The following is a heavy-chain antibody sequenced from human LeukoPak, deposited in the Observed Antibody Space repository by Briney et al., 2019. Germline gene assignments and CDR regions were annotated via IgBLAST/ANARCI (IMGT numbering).Heavy chain of an antibody. J-gene: IGHJ4*02. CDR3: ARVYGGPASSSDY. D-gene: IGHD2-15*01. CDR1: GLTFSSYW. Sequence: PGGSLRLSCAVSGLTFSSYWMSWVRQAPGKGLEWVANIKQDGSEKNYVAFVKGRFTISRDNAKNSLFLQMNNLRAEDTAVYYCARVYGGPASSSDYWGQGTLVTVSS. CDR2: IKQDGSEK. V-gene: IGHV3-7*03.